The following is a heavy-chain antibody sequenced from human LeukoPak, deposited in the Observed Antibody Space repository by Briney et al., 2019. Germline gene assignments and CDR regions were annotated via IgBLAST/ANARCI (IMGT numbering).Heavy chain of an antibody. D-gene: IGHD6-19*01. Sequence: GGSLRLSCAASGFTFSNYWMHWVRQAPGKGLVWVSRINSDGINTSYADSVKGRFTISRDNAKNTLNLQMNSLRAEDTAVYYCAKVRWDNSGWYYLDNWGQGTLVTVSS. V-gene: IGHV3-74*01. CDR2: INSDGINT. CDR3: AKVRWDNSGWYYLDN. J-gene: IGHJ4*02. CDR1: GFTFSNYW.